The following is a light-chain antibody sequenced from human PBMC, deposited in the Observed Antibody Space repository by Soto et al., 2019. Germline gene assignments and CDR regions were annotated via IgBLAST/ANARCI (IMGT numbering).Light chain of an antibody. CDR3: QQYSDWPLT. Sequence: EIVVTQSPATLSVSPGERATLSCRASQSVGNNFAWYQQKPGQAPRLLIFATSTRATGVPARFSGSGSGTEFTLTISSLQSEDFAVYYCQQYSDWPLTFGGWTKVELE. J-gene: IGKJ4*01. CDR2: ATS. V-gene: IGKV3-15*01. CDR1: QSVGNN.